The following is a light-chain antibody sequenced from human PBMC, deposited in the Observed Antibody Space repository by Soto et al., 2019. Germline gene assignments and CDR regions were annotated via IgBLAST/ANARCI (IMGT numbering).Light chain of an antibody. V-gene: IGLV2-14*01. J-gene: IGLJ1*01. CDR1: SGDVGGYNY. Sequence: QSVLTQPASVSGSPGQSITISCTGTSGDVGGYNYVSWYQQHPGKAPKLMIYDVSNRPSGVSNRFSGSKSGNTASLTISGLQAEDEADYYCSTYTSSSNVFGTGTKVPVL. CDR2: DVS. CDR3: STYTSSSNV.